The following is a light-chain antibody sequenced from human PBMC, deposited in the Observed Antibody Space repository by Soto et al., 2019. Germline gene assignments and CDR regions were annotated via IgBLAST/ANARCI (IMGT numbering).Light chain of an antibody. CDR2: DDD. CDR1: NIGVKS. J-gene: IGLJ1*01. Sequence: SYELTQPPSVSVAPGQTATITCGGKNIGVKSVHWYQLRPGQAPVLVDYDDDDRPSGIPERFSGSNSGNTATLTIARVEAGDEGDYCCQVWDESIDHHGVFGTVTKHTVL. CDR3: QVWDESIDHHGV. V-gene: IGLV3-21*02.